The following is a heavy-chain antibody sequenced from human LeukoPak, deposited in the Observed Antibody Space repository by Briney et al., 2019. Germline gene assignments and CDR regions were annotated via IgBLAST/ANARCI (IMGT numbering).Heavy chain of an antibody. Sequence: PGGSLRLSCAASGFTFSSYSINWVRQAPGKGLEWVSAISSSISYIYYADSAKGRFTISRDNAKNSLYLQMNSLRAEDTAVYYCARDAHYDFWSGYYSTWPLGYWGQGTLVTVSS. V-gene: IGHV3-21*01. CDR1: GFTFSSYS. D-gene: IGHD3-3*01. J-gene: IGHJ4*02. CDR2: ISSSISYI. CDR3: ARDAHYDFWSGYYSTWPLGY.